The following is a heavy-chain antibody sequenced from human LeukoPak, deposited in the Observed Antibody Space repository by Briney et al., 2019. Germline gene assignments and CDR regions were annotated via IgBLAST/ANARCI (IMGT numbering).Heavy chain of an antibody. D-gene: IGHD2/OR15-2a*01. J-gene: IGHJ4*02. CDR2: IDPKSGGT. CDR3: VRDSRVSGDY. V-gene: IGHV1-2*06. Sequence: GASVKVSCKTSGYTFSGYYMHWVRQAPGQGLEWMGRIDPKSGGTKYAQNFQGRVTMTSVTSITAAYMELSRLSSDDTAVYYRVRDSRVSGDYWGQGTLVTVSS. CDR1: GYTFSGYY.